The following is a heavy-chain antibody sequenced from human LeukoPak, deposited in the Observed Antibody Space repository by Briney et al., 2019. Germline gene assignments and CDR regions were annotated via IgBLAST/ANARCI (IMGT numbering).Heavy chain of an antibody. Sequence: VSVKVSCKASGYTFTSYGISWVRQAPGQGLEWMGWISAYNGNTNYAQKLQGRVTMTTDTSTSTAYMELRSLRSDDTAVYYCAMLQVGRIAAAGISFDYWGQGTLVTVSS. CDR1: GYTFTSYG. CDR2: ISAYNGNT. D-gene: IGHD6-13*01. J-gene: IGHJ4*02. V-gene: IGHV1-18*01. CDR3: AMLQVGRIAAAGISFDY.